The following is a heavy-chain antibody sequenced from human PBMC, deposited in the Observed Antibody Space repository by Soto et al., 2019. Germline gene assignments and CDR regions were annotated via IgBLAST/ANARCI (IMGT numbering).Heavy chain of an antibody. CDR2: IRPDGSEQ. J-gene: IGHJ6*04. V-gene: IGHV3-7*01. CDR1: GITFSSYW. CDR3: GRDWDV. Sequence: EVHLVESGGGLVQPGGSLRLSCGASGITFSSYWMSWVRQAPGKGLEWVANIRPDGSEQHYVDSVKGRFTISRDDAKNSLYLQMNSLRVEDTAVYYCGRDWDVWGRGTTVTVSS.